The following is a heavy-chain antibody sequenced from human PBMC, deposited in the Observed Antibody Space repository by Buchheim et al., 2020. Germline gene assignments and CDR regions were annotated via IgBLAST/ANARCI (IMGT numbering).Heavy chain of an antibody. J-gene: IGHJ4*02. V-gene: IGHV3-30*18. CDR2: ISYDGSNK. CDR3: AKSGINCSGGSCQRRGGYYFDY. D-gene: IGHD2-15*01. Sequence: QVQLVESGGGVVQPGRSLRLSCAASGFTFSSYGMDWVRQAPGKGLEWVAVISYDGSNKYYADSVKGRLTISRDNSKNTLYVQMNSLRAEDTAVYYCAKSGINCSGGSCQRRGGYYFDYGGQGTL. CDR1: GFTFSSYG.